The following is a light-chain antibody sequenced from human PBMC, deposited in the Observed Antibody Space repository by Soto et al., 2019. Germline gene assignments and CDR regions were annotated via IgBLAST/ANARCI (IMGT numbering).Light chain of an antibody. CDR1: QSVSNNY. CDR2: GAS. J-gene: IGKJ1*01. CDR3: QQYGSSGT. V-gene: IGKV3-20*01. Sequence: ETAMTQSTATLSVSPGERATLSCRASQSVSNNYLAWYQQKPGQAPRLLIYGASNRATGIPDRFSGSGSGTDFTLTISRLEPEDFAVYYCQQYGSSGTFGQGTKVDIK.